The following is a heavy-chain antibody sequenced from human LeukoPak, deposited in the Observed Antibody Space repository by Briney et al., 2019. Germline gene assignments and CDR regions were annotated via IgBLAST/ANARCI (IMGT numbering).Heavy chain of an antibody. D-gene: IGHD3-10*01. CDR2: IYYSGST. Sequence: SETLSLTCTVSGGSISSSSYYWGWIRQPPGKGLEWIGSIYYSGSTYYNPSLKSRVTISVDTSKNQFSLKLSSVTAADTAVYYCASRTWYGSGSHDAFDIWGQGTMVTVSS. J-gene: IGHJ3*02. CDR3: ASRTWYGSGSHDAFDI. V-gene: IGHV4-39*01. CDR1: GGSISSSSYY.